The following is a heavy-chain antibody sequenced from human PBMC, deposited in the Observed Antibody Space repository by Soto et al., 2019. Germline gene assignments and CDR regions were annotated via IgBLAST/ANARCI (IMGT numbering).Heavy chain of an antibody. Sequence: PGGSLRLSCAASGFTFINYAMNWVRQAPGKGLEWVSTVSDSGGNTYYADSVKGRFTISRDNAKNSLYLQVNSLRAEDTAVYYCAREIYLSDYGDYGGYFDYWGQGTLVTVSS. CDR2: VSDSGGNT. CDR3: AREIYLSDYGDYGGYFDY. J-gene: IGHJ4*02. D-gene: IGHD4-17*01. V-gene: IGHV3-23*01. CDR1: GFTFINYA.